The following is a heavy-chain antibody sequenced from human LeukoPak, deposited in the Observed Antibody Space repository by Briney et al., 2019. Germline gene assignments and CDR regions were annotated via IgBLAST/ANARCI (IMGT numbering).Heavy chain of an antibody. Sequence: GGSLRLSCAASGFTFSSNYMSWVRQAPGKGLEWVSLICNGGSIDYSDSVKGRFTISRDNSKNTMYLQMNSRRAEDTAVYYCARDERYYDSSGYPHWYFDLWGRGTLVTVSS. CDR1: GFTFSSNY. CDR2: ICNGGSI. CDR3: ARDERYYDSSGYPHWYFDL. J-gene: IGHJ2*01. V-gene: IGHV3-53*01. D-gene: IGHD3-22*01.